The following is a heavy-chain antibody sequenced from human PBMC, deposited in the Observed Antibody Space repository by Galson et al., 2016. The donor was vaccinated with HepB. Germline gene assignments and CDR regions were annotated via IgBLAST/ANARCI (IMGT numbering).Heavy chain of an antibody. V-gene: IGHV5-10-1*01. CDR2: IDPSDSYT. CDR1: GYSFTNCW. J-gene: IGHJ4*02. D-gene: IGHD2-15*01. CDR3: ARHGGAGGGTLL. Sequence: QSGAEVKNPGESLRISCKGSGYSFTNCWISWVRQMPGKGLEWMGRIDPSDSYTNYSPSFQGHVTISADKSISTAYLQWSSLKASDTAIYYCARHGGAGGGTLLWGQGALVTVSS.